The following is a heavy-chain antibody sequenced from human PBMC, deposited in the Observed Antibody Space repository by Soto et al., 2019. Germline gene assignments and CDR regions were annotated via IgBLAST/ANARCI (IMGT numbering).Heavy chain of an antibody. CDR1: GYTFTSYG. V-gene: IGHV1-18*01. Sequence: SVKVSCKASGYTFTSYGISWVRQAPGQGLEWMGWISAYNGNTNYAQKLQGRVTMTTDTSTSTAYMELRSLRSDDTAVYYCARGNPYYYGSGRHYYYIDVWGKGTTVTVS. CDR2: ISAYNGNT. CDR3: ARGNPYYYGSGRHYYYIDV. D-gene: IGHD3-10*01. J-gene: IGHJ6*03.